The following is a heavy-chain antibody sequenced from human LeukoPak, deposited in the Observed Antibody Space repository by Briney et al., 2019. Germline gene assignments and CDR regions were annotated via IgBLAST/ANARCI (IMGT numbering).Heavy chain of an antibody. D-gene: IGHD3-22*01. CDR3: ASLGPYDSRGYYFDH. V-gene: IGHV3-30*02. J-gene: IGHJ4*02. CDR1: GFIFSSYG. Sequence: GGSLRLSCAASGFIFSSYGMHWVRQAPGKGLEWVAFIRYDGSNKYYADSVKGRFTISRDNSKNTLYLQMNSLRAEDTAVYYCASLGPYDSRGYYFDHWGQGNLVTVSS. CDR2: IRYDGSNK.